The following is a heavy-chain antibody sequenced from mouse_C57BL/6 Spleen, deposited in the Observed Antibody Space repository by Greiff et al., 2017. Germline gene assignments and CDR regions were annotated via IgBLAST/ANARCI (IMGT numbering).Heavy chain of an antibody. CDR2: IDPSDSYT. V-gene: IGHV1-69*01. D-gene: IGHD6-1*01. CDR1: GYTFTSYW. Sequence: QVQLQQPGAELVKPGASVKLSCKASGYTFTSYWMHWVKQRPGQGLEWIGEIDPSDSYTNYNQKFKGKSTLTVDKSSSTAYMQLSSLTSEDSAVYYCARSTFLDAMDYWGQGTSVTV. CDR3: ARSTFLDAMDY. J-gene: IGHJ4*01.